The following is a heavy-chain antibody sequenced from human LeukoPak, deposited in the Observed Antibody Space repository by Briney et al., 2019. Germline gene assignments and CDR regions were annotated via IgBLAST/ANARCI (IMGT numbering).Heavy chain of an antibody. J-gene: IGHJ5*02. CDR3: ARGGEVSWFDP. CDR2: IYNSGNT. CDR1: GGSTTNYY. D-gene: IGHD3-16*01. Sequence: SETLSLTCTVSGGSTTNYYWSWIRQPPGKGLEWIGYIYNSGNTKYNPSLKSRVTISVDTFKNQFSLKLTSVTAADTAVYYCARGGEVSWFDPWGQGTLVTVSS. V-gene: IGHV4-59*01.